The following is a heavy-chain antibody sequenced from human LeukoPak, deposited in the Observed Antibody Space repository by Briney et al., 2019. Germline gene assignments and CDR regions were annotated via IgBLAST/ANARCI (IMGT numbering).Heavy chain of an antibody. CDR2: IYYSGST. J-gene: IGHJ4*02. V-gene: IGHV4-59*08. Sequence: SETLSLTCTVSGGSISSYYWSWIRQPPGKGLEWIGYIYYSGSTYYNPSLKSRVTISVDTSKNQFSLKLSSVTAADTAVYYCARSPPDYGSGSYYFDYWGQGTLVTISS. D-gene: IGHD3-10*01. CDR1: GGSISSYY. CDR3: ARSPPDYGSGSYYFDY.